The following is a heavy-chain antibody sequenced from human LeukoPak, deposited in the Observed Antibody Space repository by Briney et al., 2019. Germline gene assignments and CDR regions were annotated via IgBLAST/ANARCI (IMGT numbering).Heavy chain of an antibody. D-gene: IGHD2-21*02. CDR1: GYSLKELS. V-gene: IGHV1-24*01. CDR3: ARSLVVVTAHYYYYGMDV. Sequence: ASVKVSCKVSGYSLKELSMHWVRQAPGKGLEWMGGFDPEEGETIYAQKFQGRVTMTEDTSTDTAYMELSSLRSEDTAVYYCARSLVVVTAHYYYYGMDVWGQGTTVTVSS. CDR2: FDPEEGET. J-gene: IGHJ6*02.